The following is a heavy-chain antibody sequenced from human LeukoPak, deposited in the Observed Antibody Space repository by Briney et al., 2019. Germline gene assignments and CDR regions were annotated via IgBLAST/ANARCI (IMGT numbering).Heavy chain of an antibody. J-gene: IGHJ4*02. Sequence: GGSLRLSCAASGFTFSNYWMHWVRQAPGKGLVWVSRINSDGINTSYADSVKGRFTISRDNSKNTLYLQMNSLRAEDTAVYYCAKVRPNYYGSGSYYYDYWGQGTLVTVSS. CDR2: INSDGINT. CDR1: GFTFSNYW. CDR3: AKVRPNYYGSGSYYYDY. D-gene: IGHD3-10*01. V-gene: IGHV3-74*01.